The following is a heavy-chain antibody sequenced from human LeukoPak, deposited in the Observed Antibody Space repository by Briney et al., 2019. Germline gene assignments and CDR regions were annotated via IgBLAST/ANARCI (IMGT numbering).Heavy chain of an antibody. Sequence: RASVKVSCKASGGTFSSYAISWVRQAPGQGLEWMGGVIPIFGTANYAQKFQGRVTITADESTSTAYMELSSLRSEDTAVYYCARDVDTAIYYWGQGTLVTVSS. CDR2: VIPIFGTA. V-gene: IGHV1-69*13. J-gene: IGHJ4*02. CDR1: GGTFSSYA. CDR3: ARDVDTAIYY. D-gene: IGHD5-18*01.